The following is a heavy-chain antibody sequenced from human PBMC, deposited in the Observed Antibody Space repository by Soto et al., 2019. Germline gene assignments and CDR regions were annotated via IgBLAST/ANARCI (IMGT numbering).Heavy chain of an antibody. CDR2: IVVGSGNT. CDR1: GFTFTSSA. Sequence: GASVKVSCKASGFTFTSSAVQWVRQARGQRLEWIGWIVVGSGNTNYAQKFQERVTITRDMSTSTAYMELSSLRSEDTAVYYCAADYYDSSGYYYYYYGMDVWGQGTTVTVSS. J-gene: IGHJ6*02. D-gene: IGHD3-22*01. V-gene: IGHV1-58*01. CDR3: AADYYDSSGYYYYYYGMDV.